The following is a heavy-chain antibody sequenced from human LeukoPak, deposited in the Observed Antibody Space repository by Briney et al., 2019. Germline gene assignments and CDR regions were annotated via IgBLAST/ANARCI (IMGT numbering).Heavy chain of an antibody. Sequence: SETLSLTCTVSGGSISSSSYYWGWIRQPPGKGLEWIGSIYYSGSTYYNPSLKSRVTISVDTSKNQFSLKLSSVTAADTAVYYCARGAAIDAFDIWGQGTRVTVSS. J-gene: IGHJ3*02. CDR2: IYYSGST. CDR1: GGSISSSSYY. D-gene: IGHD2-2*01. CDR3: ARGAAIDAFDI. V-gene: IGHV4-39*01.